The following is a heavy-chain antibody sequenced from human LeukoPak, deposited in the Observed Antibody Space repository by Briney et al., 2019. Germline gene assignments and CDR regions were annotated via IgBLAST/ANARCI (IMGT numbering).Heavy chain of an antibody. CDR3: TWMATIFTVDY. Sequence: GESLRLSCVLSGLTFSDAWLSWVRQAPAKGMEWVGSIRNDRITDYAAPVQGRFSISRDNSKNTFYLQMNSLRTEDTGMYFCTWMATIFTVDYWGQVTLVTVSS. V-gene: IGHV3-15*01. CDR1: GLTFSDAW. J-gene: IGHJ4*02. D-gene: IGHD5-12*01. CDR2: IRNDRIT.